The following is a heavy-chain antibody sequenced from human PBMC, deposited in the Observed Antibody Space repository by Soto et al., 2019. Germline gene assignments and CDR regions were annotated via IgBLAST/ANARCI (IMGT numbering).Heavy chain of an antibody. J-gene: IGHJ5*02. CDR1: GGTFSSYA. CDR3: ARGRVIRIAIFGVVIHNWFDP. Sequence: SVKVSCKASGGTFSSYAISWVRQAPGQGLEWMGGIIPIFGTANYAQKFQGRVTITADKSTSTAYMELSSLRSEDTAVYYCARGRVIRIAIFGVVIHNWFDPWGQGTLVTVSS. D-gene: IGHD3-3*01. CDR2: IIPIFGTA. V-gene: IGHV1-69*06.